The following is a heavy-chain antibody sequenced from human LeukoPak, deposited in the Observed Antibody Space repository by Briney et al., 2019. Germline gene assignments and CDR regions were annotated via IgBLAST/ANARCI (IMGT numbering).Heavy chain of an antibody. CDR1: GGSFSGYY. CDR2: INHSGST. D-gene: IGHD5-18*01. J-gene: IGHJ4*02. V-gene: IGHV4-34*01. CDR3: ARGVVDTAMVTPRGYFDY. Sequence: SETLSLTCAVYGGSFSGYYWSWIRQPPGKGLEWIGEINHSGSTNYNPSLKSRVTISVDTSKNQFSLKLSSVTAADTAVYYCARGVVDTAMVTPRGYFDYWGQGTLVTVSS.